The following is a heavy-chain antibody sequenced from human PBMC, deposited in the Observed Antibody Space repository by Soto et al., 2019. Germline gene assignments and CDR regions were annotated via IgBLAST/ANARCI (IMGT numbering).Heavy chain of an antibody. J-gene: IGHJ4*02. V-gene: IGHV3-23*01. CDR3: AKRQGIGAAAKSLDF. CDR2: ISAGGNLI. CDR1: GFIFSNHA. Sequence: EVQLLESGGGLVQPGGSLGLSCAASGFIFSNHAMSWVLQVPGKGLEWVSGISAGGNLIYYEDSVRGRFTMSRDNSKNMLYLQMNSLIAEETAVYFCAKRQGIGAAAKSLDFWGQGARVTVSS. D-gene: IGHD6-13*01.